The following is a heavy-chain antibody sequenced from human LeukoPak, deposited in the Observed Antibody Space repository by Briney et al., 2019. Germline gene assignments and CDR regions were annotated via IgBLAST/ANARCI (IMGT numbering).Heavy chain of an antibody. J-gene: IGHJ2*01. V-gene: IGHV4-59*08. D-gene: IGHD3-16*01. CDR1: DNSISSYY. CDR3: ARLKVGAYFDL. Sequence: SETLSLTCTVSDNSISSYYWSWIRQPPGKGPERIAYIYSSGATSYNPSLRSQVSISLDTSNNQFSLKLSSVTAADTAVYYCARLKVGAYFDLWGRGTLVTVSS. CDR2: IYSSGAT.